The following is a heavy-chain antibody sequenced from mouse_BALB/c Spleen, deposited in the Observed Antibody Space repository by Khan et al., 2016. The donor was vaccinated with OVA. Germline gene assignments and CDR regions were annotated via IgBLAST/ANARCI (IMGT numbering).Heavy chain of an antibody. CDR2: INTSTGEP. CDR3: ARGYWYFDV. J-gene: IGHJ1*01. CDR1: GYTFTNHA. V-gene: IGHV9-3-1*01. Sequence: QIQLVQSGPELKKPGETVKISCKASGYTFTNHAMNWVKKATGKGLQWMGWINTSTGEPTYSDDFKGRFAISLATSASTAYLQINNHKTEATSTYFCARGYWYFDVWGAGTTVTVSS.